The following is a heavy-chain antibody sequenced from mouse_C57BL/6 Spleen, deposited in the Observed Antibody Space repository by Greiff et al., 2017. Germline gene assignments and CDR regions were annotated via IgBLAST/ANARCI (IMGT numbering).Heavy chain of an antibody. CDR1: GYTFTGYW. D-gene: IGHD2-5*01. CDR3: ARGPPYYSNYVRVWFAY. J-gene: IGHJ3*01. Sequence: QVQLQQSGAELMKPGASVKLSCKATGYTFTGYWIEWVKQRPGHGLEWIGEILPGSGSTNYNEKFKGKATFTADTSTNTAYMQLSSLTTEDSAIYYCARGPPYYSNYVRVWFAYWGQGTLVTVSA. CDR2: ILPGSGST. V-gene: IGHV1-9*01.